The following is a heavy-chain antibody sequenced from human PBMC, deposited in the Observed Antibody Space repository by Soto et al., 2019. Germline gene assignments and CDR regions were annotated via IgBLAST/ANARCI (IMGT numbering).Heavy chain of an antibody. CDR3: ARVVLFFGGHAGY. D-gene: IGHD3-3*01. CDR1: GYTFTEFD. Sequence: GASVKVSCKTSGYTFTEFDINWVRQAPGQGLEWMGWMNTNTGNTGYAQKFQGRVTMTRDTSISTAYMELRRLRSEDTAVYYCARVVLFFGGHAGYWGQGTLVTVSS. CDR2: MNTNTGNT. V-gene: IGHV1-8*01. J-gene: IGHJ4*02.